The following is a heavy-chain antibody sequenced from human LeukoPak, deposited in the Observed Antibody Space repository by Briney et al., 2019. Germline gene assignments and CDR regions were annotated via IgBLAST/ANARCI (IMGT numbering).Heavy chain of an antibody. V-gene: IGHV3-33*01. CDR3: AREGLTTTPNNAFDI. Sequence: GGSLRLSCAASGFTFSNYGMHWVRQAPGKGLEWVAVVWSDENKTYYADSVKGRFTISRDNFKSSLYLQINSLRVEDTAVYYCAREGLTTTPNNAFDIWGQGTMVTVSS. CDR1: GFTFSNYG. D-gene: IGHD1-1*01. J-gene: IGHJ3*02. CDR2: VWSDENKT.